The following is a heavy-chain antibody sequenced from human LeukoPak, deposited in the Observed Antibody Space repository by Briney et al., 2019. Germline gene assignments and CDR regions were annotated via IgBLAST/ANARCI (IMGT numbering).Heavy chain of an antibody. CDR2: IIPILGIA. Sequence: SVKVSCKASGGTFSSYAISWVRQAPGQGLEWMGRIIPILGIANYAQKFQGRVTITADKSTSTAYMELSSLRSEDTAVYYCASDYGDYFRSIQHWGQGTLVTVSS. J-gene: IGHJ1*01. CDR1: GGTFSSYA. CDR3: ASDYGDYFRSIQH. V-gene: IGHV1-69*04. D-gene: IGHD4-17*01.